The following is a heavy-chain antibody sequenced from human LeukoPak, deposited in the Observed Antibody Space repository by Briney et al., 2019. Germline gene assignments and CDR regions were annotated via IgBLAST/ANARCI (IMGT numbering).Heavy chain of an antibody. Sequence: GGSLRLSCAASGFTFSTYGMHWVRQAPDKGLEWVAFIWSDGSNKYYADSVKGRFTISRDNAKNSLFLQMNSLRAEDTAVYYCARSDCSGGSCPHGAFDIWGQGIMATVSS. CDR1: GFTFSTYG. CDR2: IWSDGSNK. CDR3: ARSDCSGGSCPHGAFDI. J-gene: IGHJ3*02. D-gene: IGHD2-15*01. V-gene: IGHV3-33*03.